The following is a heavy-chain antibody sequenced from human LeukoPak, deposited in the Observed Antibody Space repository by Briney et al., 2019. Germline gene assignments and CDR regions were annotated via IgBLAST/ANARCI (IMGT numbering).Heavy chain of an antibody. CDR3: ARDRGNQRGYYYYYMDV. CDR2: IRFDGSNH. V-gene: IGHV3-30*02. CDR1: GFIFSDYG. D-gene: IGHD1-14*01. Sequence: GGSLRLSCAASGFIFSDYGMHWVRQAPGKGLEWVASIRFDGSNHNYIDSVKGRFTISRDNTKNTLYLQMNSLRAEDTAVYYCARDRGNQRGYYYYYMDVWGKGTTVTVSS. J-gene: IGHJ6*03.